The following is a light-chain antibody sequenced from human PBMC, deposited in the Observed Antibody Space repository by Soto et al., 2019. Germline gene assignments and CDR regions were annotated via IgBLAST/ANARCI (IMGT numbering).Light chain of an antibody. J-gene: IGKJ4*01. CDR2: DAS. Sequence: EIVLTQSPANLSLSPGDRATLSCRASQSVRSFLAWYQQKPGQAPRLLIYDASNRATGIPARFSGSGSGTDFTLTISSLEPEDFAVYSCQQRDNWSSVTFGGGTKVEIK. CDR3: QQRDNWSSVT. CDR1: QSVRSF. V-gene: IGKV3-11*01.